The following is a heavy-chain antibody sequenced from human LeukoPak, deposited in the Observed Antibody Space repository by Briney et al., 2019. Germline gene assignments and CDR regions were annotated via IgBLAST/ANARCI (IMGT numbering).Heavy chain of an antibody. CDR1: GGSISSNY. J-gene: IGHJ3*02. CDR2: IYYSGSN. Sequence: SKTLSLTCTVSGGSISSNYWSWIRQPPGQGLEWIGYIYYSGSNNYNPSLKSRVTISGDTSKNQFSLKLSSVTAADTAVYYCARTVIGGFDIWGQGTLVTVSS. CDR3: ARTVIGGFDI. D-gene: IGHD3-22*01. V-gene: IGHV4-59*01.